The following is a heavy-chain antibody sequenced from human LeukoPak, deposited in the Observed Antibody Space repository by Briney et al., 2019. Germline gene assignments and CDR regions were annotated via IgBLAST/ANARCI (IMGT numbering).Heavy chain of an antibody. V-gene: IGHV4-34*01. Sequence: SETLSLTCAVYDESLNGYYWSWIRQPPGKGLEWIGEMDDSGRTTYNPSLESRATISAERSKNQFSLKLTSVTAADTAVYYCASGSWSRRFAPWGQGTLVTVSS. CDR2: MDDSGRT. CDR1: DESLNGYY. D-gene: IGHD1-14*01. J-gene: IGHJ5*02. CDR3: ASGSWSRRFAP.